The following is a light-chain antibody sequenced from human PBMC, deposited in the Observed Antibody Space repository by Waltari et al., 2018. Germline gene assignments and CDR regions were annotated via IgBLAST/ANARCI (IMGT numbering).Light chain of an antibody. CDR2: KAS. V-gene: IGKV1-5*03. CDR1: QNVSPW. J-gene: IGKJ1*01. CDR3: QHYKTSSRT. Sequence: DIQMTQSPSTLSASVGDRVTITCRASQNVSPWLAWYQHKPGKAPKLLIYKASSLESGVPSRFSGSGSGSEFTLTISCLQPDDFATYYCQHYKTSSRTFGQGTKVEFK.